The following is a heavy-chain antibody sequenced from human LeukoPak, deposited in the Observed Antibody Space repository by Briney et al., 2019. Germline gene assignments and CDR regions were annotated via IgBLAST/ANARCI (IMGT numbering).Heavy chain of an antibody. V-gene: IGHV3-23*01. CDR3: VTRPGYRAFDY. CDR1: GFTFSNYG. D-gene: IGHD1-1*01. J-gene: IGHJ4*02. Sequence: PGGSLRLSCAASGFTFSNYGMNWVRQAPGKGLEWVSVISDSGGKTHYADSVKGRFTISRDNSKNTLYLQMNSLRLEDTAVYYCVTRPGYRAFDYWGQGTLVTVSS. CDR2: ISDSGGKT.